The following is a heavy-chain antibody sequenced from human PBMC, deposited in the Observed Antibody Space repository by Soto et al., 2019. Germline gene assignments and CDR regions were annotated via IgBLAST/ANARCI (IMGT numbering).Heavy chain of an antibody. V-gene: IGHV4-59*01. CDR2: IYYSGSS. CDR1: GVSFSTYY. D-gene: IGHD2-15*01. Sequence: QVQLQESGPGLVKPSETLSLTCTVSGVSFSTYYWSWIRQAPGKGLEWIGYIYYSGSSNYNPSLKRRVTMAVDTSKNQLSLKLSSVTAADTAGYYCARDQGGPFDYWGQGTLVTVSS. J-gene: IGHJ4*02. CDR3: ARDQGGPFDY.